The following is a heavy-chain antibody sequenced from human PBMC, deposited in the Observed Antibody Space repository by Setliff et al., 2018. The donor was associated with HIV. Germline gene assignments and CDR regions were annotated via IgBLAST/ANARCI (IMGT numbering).Heavy chain of an antibody. CDR1: RGSIRTGAYY. CDR2: IYYDGRT. D-gene: IGHD3-16*01. J-gene: IGHJ5*01. CDR3: ARGGAVSADFDS. V-gene: IGHV4-39*07. Sequence: PSETLSLTCTVSRGSIRTGAYYWGWIRQPPGKGLEWIGSIYYDGRTFYKPSLKSRLTISVDTSKNQFSLSLNSVTAADTAVYFCARGGAVSADFDSWGQGTLVTVSS.